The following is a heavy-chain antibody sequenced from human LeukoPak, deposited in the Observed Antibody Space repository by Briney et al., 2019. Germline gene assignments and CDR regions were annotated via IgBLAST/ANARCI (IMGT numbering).Heavy chain of an antibody. CDR2: INHSGST. D-gene: IGHD4-23*01. CDR3: ARRSTVGRMGY. V-gene: IGHV4-34*01. CDR1: GGSFSGYY. Sequence: PSETLSLTCAVYGGSFSGYYWSWIRQPPGKGLEWIGEINHSGSTNYNPSLKSRVTMSVDTSKNQFSLRLSSVTAADTAVYYCARRSTVGRMGYWGQGTLVTVSS. J-gene: IGHJ4*02.